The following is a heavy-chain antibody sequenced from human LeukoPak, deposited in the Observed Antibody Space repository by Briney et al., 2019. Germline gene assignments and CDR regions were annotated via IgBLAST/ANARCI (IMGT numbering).Heavy chain of an antibody. D-gene: IGHD3-10*01. CDR2: IKQDGSEK. Sequence: GGSLRLSCAASGFTFSSYWMSWVRQAPGKGLEWVANIKQDGSEKYYVDSVKGRFTISRDNAKNSLYLQMNSLRAEDTAVYYCARGRVVRGVIYMDVWGKGTTVTVSS. J-gene: IGHJ6*03. V-gene: IGHV3-7*01. CDR3: ARGRVVRGVIYMDV. CDR1: GFTFSSYW.